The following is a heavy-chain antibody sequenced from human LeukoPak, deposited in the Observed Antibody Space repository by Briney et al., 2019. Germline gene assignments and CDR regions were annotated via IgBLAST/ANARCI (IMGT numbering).Heavy chain of an antibody. V-gene: IGHV4-4*02. CDR3: GKTDIYFNPIDY. CDR2: IHRDGRT. CDR1: GVSISSSEW. Sequence: SGTLSLTCAVSGVSISSSEWWIWVRQPPGQGPEWIGEIHRDGRTRYNPSLKSRVTMSMDYSKNQFSLSVTSVTAADTAIYYCGKTDIYFNPIDYWGPGSLVTVSS. J-gene: IGHJ4*02. D-gene: IGHD3-9*01.